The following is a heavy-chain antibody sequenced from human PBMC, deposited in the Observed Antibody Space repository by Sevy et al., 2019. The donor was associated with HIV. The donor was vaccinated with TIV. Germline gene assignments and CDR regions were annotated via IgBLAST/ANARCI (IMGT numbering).Heavy chain of an antibody. V-gene: IGHV4-39*01. CDR2: ISYSGGT. CDR1: GGSIGSSSYY. D-gene: IGHD6-19*01. CDR3: ARGQWMVPDY. Sequence: SETLSLTCAVSGGSIGSSSYYWGWIRQPPGKGLEWIGSISYSGGTYYNPSLKSRVTISVDTSKNKFSLKLSSVTAADTAVYYCARGQWMVPDYWGQGTLVTVSS. J-gene: IGHJ4*02.